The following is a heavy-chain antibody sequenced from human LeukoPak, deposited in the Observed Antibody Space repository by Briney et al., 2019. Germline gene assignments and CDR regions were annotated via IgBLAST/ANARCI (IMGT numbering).Heavy chain of an antibody. V-gene: IGHV3-23*01. CDR1: GITFSNHG. D-gene: IGHD3-10*01. CDR3: AKDAMDYYGSGVFDY. CDR2: ISGSGDVK. Sequence: GGSLRLSCALSGITFSNHGMNWVRQAPGKGLEWVSGISGSGDVKWYADSVKGRFIISRDTSKTTVYLQMNSLRAEDTAVYFCAKDAMDYYGSGVFDYWGQGTLVTYSS. J-gene: IGHJ4*02.